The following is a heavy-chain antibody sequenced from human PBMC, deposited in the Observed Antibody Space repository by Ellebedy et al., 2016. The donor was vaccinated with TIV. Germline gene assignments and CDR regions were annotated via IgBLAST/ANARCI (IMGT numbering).Heavy chain of an antibody. CDR2: ISPANGRT. Sequence: ASVKVSXKASGFSLANFYIHWVRQAPGQGLEWVGLISPANGRTMYARKFQARVTLTGDTSTSTLYMELTNLRSEDTAVYYCARDIKGYSYRDLWGQGTLVTVSS. CDR3: ARDIKGYSYRDL. D-gene: IGHD5-12*01. J-gene: IGHJ4*02. CDR1: GFSLANFY. V-gene: IGHV1-46*01.